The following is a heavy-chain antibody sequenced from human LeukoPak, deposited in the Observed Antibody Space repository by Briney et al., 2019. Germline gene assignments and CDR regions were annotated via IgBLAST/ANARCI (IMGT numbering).Heavy chain of an antibody. J-gene: IGHJ5*02. CDR2: IKPDGSAQ. D-gene: IGHD3-22*01. CDR3: ANGGTYSSGP. Sequence: GGSLRLSCAASGFTFSNSWLSWVRQAPGKGLEWVATIKPDGSAQYYVDSVKGRFTISRDNAKNSLFLQINSLRAEDTAVYYCANGGTYSSGPWGQGTLVTVSS. V-gene: IGHV3-7*01. CDR1: GFTFSNSW.